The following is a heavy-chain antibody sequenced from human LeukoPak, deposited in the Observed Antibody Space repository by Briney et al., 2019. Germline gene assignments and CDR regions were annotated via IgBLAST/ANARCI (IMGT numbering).Heavy chain of an antibody. V-gene: IGHV4-30-2*01. D-gene: IGHD6-19*01. J-gene: IGHJ6*02. CDR3: ARDWQGPLYSSGWTRSYYYYGMDV. CDR2: IYHSGST. CDR1: GGSISSGGYS. Sequence: SETLSLTCAVSGGSISSGGYSWSWIRQPPGKGLEWIGYIYHSGSTYYNPSLKSRVTISVDRSKNQFSLKLSSVTAADTAVYYCARDWQGPLYSSGWTRSYYYYGMDVWGQGTTVTVSS.